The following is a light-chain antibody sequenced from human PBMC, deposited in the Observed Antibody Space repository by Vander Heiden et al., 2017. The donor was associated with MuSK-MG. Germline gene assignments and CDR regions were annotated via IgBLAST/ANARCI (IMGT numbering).Light chain of an antibody. Sequence: AIHLAQAPSSLSASVGDRVTITCRASQGISSALDWYQQKPGKAPKRLIYDGSSLESEVPSRYSGSGSVTYFTLIISSLQPEDFAPYYCQQGNSSPRTFGQGTKVEAK. J-gene: IGKJ1*01. V-gene: IGKV1-13*02. CDR1: QGISSA. CDR2: DGS. CDR3: QQGNSSPRT.